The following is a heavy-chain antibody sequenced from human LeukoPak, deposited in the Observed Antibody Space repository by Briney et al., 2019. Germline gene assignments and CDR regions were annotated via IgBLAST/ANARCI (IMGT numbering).Heavy chain of an antibody. V-gene: IGHV3-7*01. CDR2: IKQDGSEK. J-gene: IGHJ4*02. Sequence: GGSLRLSCAASGFTFSSYWMSWVRQAPGKGLEWVASIKQDGSEKYYVDSVKGRFTMSRDNAKNSLYLQINSLRAEDTGVYYCARDTGACYSAYVVYWGQGTLVTV. CDR3: ARDTGACYSAYVVY. CDR1: GFTFSSYW. D-gene: IGHD5-12*01.